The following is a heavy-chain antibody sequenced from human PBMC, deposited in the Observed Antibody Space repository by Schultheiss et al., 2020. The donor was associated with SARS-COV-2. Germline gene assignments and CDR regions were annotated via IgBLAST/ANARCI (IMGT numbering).Heavy chain of an antibody. Sequence: SVKVSCKASGGTFSSYAISWVRQAPGQGLEWMGGIIPIFGTANYAQKFQGRVTITADESTSTAYMELSSLRSEDTAVYYCARERLWYSSSSVGLYYYYGMDVWGQGTTVTVAS. CDR1: GGTFSSYA. CDR3: ARERLWYSSSSVGLYYYYGMDV. CDR2: IIPIFGTA. J-gene: IGHJ6*02. D-gene: IGHD6-6*01. V-gene: IGHV1-69*13.